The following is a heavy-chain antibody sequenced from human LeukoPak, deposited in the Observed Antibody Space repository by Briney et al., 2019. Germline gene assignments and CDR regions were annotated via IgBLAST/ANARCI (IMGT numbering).Heavy chain of an antibody. CDR1: GYTLTELS. CDR3: ATVPKKFGEFGYYYYGMDV. CDR2: FDPEDGET. J-gene: IGHJ6*02. D-gene: IGHD3-10*01. V-gene: IGHV1-24*01. Sequence: GASVKVSCKVSGYTLTELSMHWVRQAPGKGLEWMGGFDPEDGETIYAQKFQGRVTMTEDTSTDTAYTELSSLRSEDTAVYYCATVPKKFGEFGYYYYGMDVWGQGTTVTVSS.